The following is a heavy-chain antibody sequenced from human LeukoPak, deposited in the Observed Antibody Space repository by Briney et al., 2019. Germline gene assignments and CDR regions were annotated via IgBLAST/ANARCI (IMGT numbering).Heavy chain of an antibody. CDR2: ISSTGST. CDR1: GDSISSGGYS. CDR3: ARANAGYYDSSGYDYDAFDI. Sequence: PSETLSLTCAVSGDSISSGGYSWSWIRQPPGKALEWIGYISSTGSTYYNPSLKSRLSISSDTSKNQFSLQLNSVTPEDTAVYYCARANAGYYDSSGYDYDAFDIWGQGTMVTVSS. J-gene: IGHJ3*02. D-gene: IGHD3-22*01. V-gene: IGHV4-30-4*07.